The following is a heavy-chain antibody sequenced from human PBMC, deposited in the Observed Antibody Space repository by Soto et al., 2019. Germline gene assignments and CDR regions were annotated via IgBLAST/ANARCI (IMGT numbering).Heavy chain of an antibody. CDR1: GGSINSSSYY. Sequence: PSETLSLTCTVSGGSINSSSYYWGWIRQPPGKGLEWIGYIYYSGSTNYNPSLKSRVTISVDTSKNQFSLKLSSVTAADTAVYYCASASIAAAGTGGYFDYWGQGTLVTVSS. CDR3: ASASIAAAGTGGYFDY. CDR2: IYYSGST. D-gene: IGHD6-13*01. J-gene: IGHJ4*02. V-gene: IGHV4-61*05.